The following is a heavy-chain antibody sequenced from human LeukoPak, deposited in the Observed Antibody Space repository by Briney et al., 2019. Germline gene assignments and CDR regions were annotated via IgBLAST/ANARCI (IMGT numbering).Heavy chain of an antibody. CDR1: GFTFSSDA. J-gene: IGHJ4*02. Sequence: PGGSLGLSGAASGFTFSSDAVSWVRQAPGKVLEWVSAISGSGGSTYYADSVKGRFSISRDNSKNTLYLQMNSLRAEDTAVYYCAKGYCTNAVCPPFDYWGQGTLVTVSS. D-gene: IGHD2-8*01. CDR3: AKGYCTNAVCPPFDY. V-gene: IGHV3-23*01. CDR2: ISGSGGST.